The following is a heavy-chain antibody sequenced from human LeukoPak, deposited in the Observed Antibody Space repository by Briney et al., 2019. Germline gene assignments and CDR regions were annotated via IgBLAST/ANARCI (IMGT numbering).Heavy chain of an antibody. J-gene: IGHJ4*02. CDR1: GGSISIYY. D-gene: IGHD1-26*01. Sequence: SETLSLTCTVSGGSISIYYWNWIRQPAGKRLEWIGRIYTSGSTNYNPSLKSRVTMSVDTSKNQFSLNLSSVTAADTAVYYCAREYSYSGSYYLWRGYFDYWGQGTLVTVSS. CDR2: IYTSGST. CDR3: AREYSYSGSYYLWRGYFDY. V-gene: IGHV4-4*07.